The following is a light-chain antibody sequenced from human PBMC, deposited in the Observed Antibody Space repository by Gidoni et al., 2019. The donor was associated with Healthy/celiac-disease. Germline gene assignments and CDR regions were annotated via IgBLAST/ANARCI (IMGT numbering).Light chain of an antibody. V-gene: IGKV1-39*01. CDR2: AAS. CDR3: QQSYSTPLS. J-gene: IGKJ1*01. CDR1: QSISSY. Sequence: DIQMTQSPSSLSASVGDRVTITCRASQSISSYLNWYQQKQGTAPKLLIYAASSLQSGVPSRFSGSGSGTDFTLTISSLQPEDFATYYCQQSYSTPLSFDQGTKVEIK.